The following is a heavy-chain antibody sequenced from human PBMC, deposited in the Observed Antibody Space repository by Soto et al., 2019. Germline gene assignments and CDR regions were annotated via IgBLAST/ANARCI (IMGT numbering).Heavy chain of an antibody. CDR2: IYWDDDK. Sequence: QITLKESGPTLVKPTQTLTLTCTFSGFSLSSTSVAVGWIRQPPGKALEWLALIYWDDDKRYSPFLKSRLTITNDTSKNQVVLTMTNMDPVDTATYYCAHSVVAGLGYYFDDWGQGPLVTVSS. J-gene: IGHJ4*02. CDR3: AHSVVAGLGYYFDD. CDR1: GFSLSSTSVA. D-gene: IGHD6-19*01. V-gene: IGHV2-5*02.